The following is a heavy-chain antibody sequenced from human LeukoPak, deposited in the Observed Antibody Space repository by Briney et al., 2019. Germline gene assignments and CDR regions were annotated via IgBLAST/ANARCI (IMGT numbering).Heavy chain of an antibody. D-gene: IGHD6-13*01. CDR2: ISGSGNIR. J-gene: IGHJ4*02. CDR1: GFTFSSYA. V-gene: IGHV3-23*01. CDR3: AKRRGSSWYQDIEY. Sequence: PGGSLRLSCAASGFTFSSYAMSWVRQAPGKGLEWVSAISGSGNIRYYADSVKGRFTISRDNSKNTLYLQMNSLRVEDTAVYYCAKRRGSSWYQDIEYWGQGTLVTVSS.